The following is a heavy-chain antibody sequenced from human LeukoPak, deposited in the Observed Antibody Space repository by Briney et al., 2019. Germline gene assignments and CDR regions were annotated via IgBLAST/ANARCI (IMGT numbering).Heavy chain of an antibody. V-gene: IGHV4-39*01. D-gene: IGHD1-26*01. CDR2: IYYSGST. J-gene: IGHJ4*02. CDR1: GASLSSSSNY. Sequence: SETLSLTCSVSGASLSSSSNYWGWIRQPPGKGLEWIGTIYYSGSTSYNPSFKSRVTISAGTSNRQFSLELSSVTAADTAVYYCVRNTGSYIDYWGQGTLVTVSS. CDR3: VRNTGSYIDY.